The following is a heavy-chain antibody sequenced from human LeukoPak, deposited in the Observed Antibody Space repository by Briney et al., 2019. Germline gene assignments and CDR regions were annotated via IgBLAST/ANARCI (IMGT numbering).Heavy chain of an antibody. D-gene: IGHD2/OR15-2a*01. J-gene: IGHJ4*02. CDR3: AASKSYYDTLDY. V-gene: IGHV4-59*01. CDR1: GGSISSYY. CDR2: IYYSGST. Sequence: SETLSLTCTVSGGSISSYYWSWIRQPPGKGLEWIGYIYYSGSTNYNPSLKSRVTISVDTSKNQFSLKLSSVTAADTAVYYCAASKSYYDTLDYWGQGTLVTVSS.